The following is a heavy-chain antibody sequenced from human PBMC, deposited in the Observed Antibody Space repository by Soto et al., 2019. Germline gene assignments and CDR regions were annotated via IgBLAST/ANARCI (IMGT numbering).Heavy chain of an antibody. V-gene: IGHV4-30-4*01. CDR2: IYHSGST. D-gene: IGHD3-22*01. Sequence: QVQLQESGPGLVKPSQTLSLSCSVSGGSISSGDYYWSWIRQPPGKGLEWIGYIYHSGSTYHNPSLKSRVTMSVDTSQNQFSLELSSVTAADTAVYYCARGGYYYDSSGPRDYWGQGTLVTVSS. CDR1: GGSISSGDYY. CDR3: ARGGYYYDSSGPRDY. J-gene: IGHJ4*02.